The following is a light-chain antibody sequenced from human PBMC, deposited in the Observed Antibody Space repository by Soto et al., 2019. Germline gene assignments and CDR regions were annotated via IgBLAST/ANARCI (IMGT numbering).Light chain of an antibody. CDR3: QSYDSSLSGQEV. Sequence: QSVLTQPPSVSVAPGQRGTISCTGSSANIRAGYDVHWYQQLPGTAPKLLIYGNSNRPSGVPDRFSGSKSGTSASLAITGLPAEDEADYSCQSYDSSLSGQEVFGGGTKLTVL. V-gene: IGLV1-40*01. J-gene: IGLJ2*01. CDR2: GNS. CDR1: SANIRAGYD.